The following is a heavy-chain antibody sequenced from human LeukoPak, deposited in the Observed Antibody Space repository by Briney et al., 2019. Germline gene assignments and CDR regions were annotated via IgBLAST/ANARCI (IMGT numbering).Heavy chain of an antibody. J-gene: IGHJ5*02. CDR1: GGSIKSGSSC. D-gene: IGHD3-10*01. CDR2: INFRGST. Sequence: PSETLSLTCIVSGGSIKSGSSCWGWIRQPPGKGLEWIGSINFRGSTYYNPSLKSRVTVSVDTSKNQFSLRLTSVTDADTAVYYCATSGRYRPWALNWFDPWGQGTLVTVPS. CDR3: ATSGRYRPWALNWFDP. V-gene: IGHV4-39*01.